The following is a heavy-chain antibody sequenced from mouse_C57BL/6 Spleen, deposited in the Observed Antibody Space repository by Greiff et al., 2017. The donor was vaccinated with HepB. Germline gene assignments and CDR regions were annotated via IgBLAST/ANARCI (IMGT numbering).Heavy chain of an antibody. Sequence: EVQLQQSGPELVKPGASVKISCKASGYTFTDYYMNWVKQSHGKSLEWIGDINPNNGGTSYNQKFKGKATLPVDKSSSTAYMELRSLTSEDSAVYYCASADYSNRSWYFDVWGTGTTVTVSS. D-gene: IGHD2-5*01. J-gene: IGHJ1*03. CDR3: ASADYSNRSWYFDV. CDR1: GYTFTDYY. CDR2: INPNNGGT. V-gene: IGHV1-26*01.